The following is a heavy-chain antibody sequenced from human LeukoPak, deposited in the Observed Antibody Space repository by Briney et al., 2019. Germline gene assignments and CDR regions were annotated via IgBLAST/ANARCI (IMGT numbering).Heavy chain of an antibody. CDR1: GYTFTSYY. CDR2: INPSGGST. J-gene: IGHJ4*02. V-gene: IGHV1-46*01. Sequence: ASVKVSCKASGYTFTSYYMHWVRQAPGQGLEWMGIINPSGGSTNYAQKFQGRVTITADESTSTAYMELSSLRSEDTAVYYCARGYRYYDSSGYLDYWGQGTLVTVSS. D-gene: IGHD3-22*01. CDR3: ARGYRYYDSSGYLDY.